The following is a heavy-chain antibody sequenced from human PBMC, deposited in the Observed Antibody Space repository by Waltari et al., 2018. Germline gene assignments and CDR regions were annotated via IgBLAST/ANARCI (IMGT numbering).Heavy chain of an antibody. CDR1: GFTFSTYV. D-gene: IGHD3-16*01. CDR3: ARASGVDY. Sequence: EVQLLESGGGLVQPGGSLRLSCAASGFTFSTYVMNWVRQAPGKGLEWVSSISDGGGIINYADSVKGRFIISRDNSKNTLYLQMNSLRVEDTAVYYCARASGVDYWGQGTLVTISS. V-gene: IGHV3-23*01. CDR2: ISDGGGII. J-gene: IGHJ4*02.